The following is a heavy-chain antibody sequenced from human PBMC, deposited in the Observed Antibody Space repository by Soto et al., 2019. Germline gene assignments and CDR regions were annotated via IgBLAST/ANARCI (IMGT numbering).Heavy chain of an antibody. CDR2: INHSGST. CDR3: ARVGATRGAGSLKDY. V-gene: IGHV4-34*01. D-gene: IGHD1-26*01. CDR1: GGTFSGYY. J-gene: IGHJ4*02. Sequence: HSETLSLTCAAYGGTFSGYYRSWIRKPPGKGLEWIGEINHSGSTNYNPSLKSRVTISVDTSKNQFSLKLSSVTAADTAVYYCARVGATRGAGSLKDYWGQGTLVTVS.